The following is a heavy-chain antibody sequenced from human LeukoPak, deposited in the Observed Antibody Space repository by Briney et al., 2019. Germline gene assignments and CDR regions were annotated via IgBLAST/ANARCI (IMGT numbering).Heavy chain of an antibody. J-gene: IGHJ4*02. D-gene: IGHD1-26*01. CDR1: GFTFSSYS. V-gene: IGHV3-48*01. CDR3: AKDRPEWELSDGVDY. Sequence: PGGSLRLSCSASGFTFSSYSMNWVRQAPGKGLEWVSYISSSNSTIYYADSVKGRFTISRDNAKNSLYLQMNSLRAEDTAVYYCAKDRPEWELSDGVDYWGQGTLVTVSS. CDR2: ISSSNSTI.